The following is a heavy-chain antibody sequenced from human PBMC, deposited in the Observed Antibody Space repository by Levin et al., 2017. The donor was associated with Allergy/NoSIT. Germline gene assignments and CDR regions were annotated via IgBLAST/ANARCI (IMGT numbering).Heavy chain of an antibody. D-gene: IGHD6-19*01. CDR1: GFTFSGSA. J-gene: IGHJ4*02. CDR2: IRSKANSYAT. CDR3: TTRGAVAGIIDY. V-gene: IGHV3-73*01. Sequence: GGSLRLSCAASGFTFSGSAMHWVRQASGKGLEWVGRIRSKANSYATAYAASVKGRFTISRDDSKNTAYLQMNSLKTEDTAVYYCTTRGAVAGIIDYWGQGTLVTVSS.